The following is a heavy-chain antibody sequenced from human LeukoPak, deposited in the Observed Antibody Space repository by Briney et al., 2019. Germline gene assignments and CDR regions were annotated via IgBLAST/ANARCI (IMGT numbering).Heavy chain of an antibody. CDR1: GGTFSSYA. CDR2: IIPIFGTA. Sequence: GASVKVSCKASGGTFSSYAISWVRQAPGQGLEWMGGIIPIFGTANYAQKFQGRVTITADESTSTAYMELSSLRSEDTAVYYCARVRTMEVGRTYYFDYWGQGTLVTVSS. V-gene: IGHV1-69*13. CDR3: ARVRTMEVGRTYYFDY. D-gene: IGHD3-22*01. J-gene: IGHJ4*02.